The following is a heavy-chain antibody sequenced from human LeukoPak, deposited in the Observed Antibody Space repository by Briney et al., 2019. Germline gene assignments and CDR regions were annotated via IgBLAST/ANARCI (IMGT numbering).Heavy chain of an antibody. J-gene: IGHJ3*02. Sequence: SETLSLTCAVYGGSLSGYYWSWIRQPPGKGLEWIGEINHSGSTNYNPSLKSRVTISVDTSKNQFSLKLSSVTAADTAVYYCARLAGWSGYCSGGSCYSYAFDIWGQGTMVTVSS. CDR2: INHSGST. CDR1: GGSLSGYY. D-gene: IGHD2-15*01. CDR3: ARLAGWSGYCSGGSCYSYAFDI. V-gene: IGHV4-34*01.